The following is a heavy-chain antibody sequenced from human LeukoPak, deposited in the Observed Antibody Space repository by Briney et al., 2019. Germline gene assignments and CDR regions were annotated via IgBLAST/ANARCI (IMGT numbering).Heavy chain of an antibody. V-gene: IGHV4-61*08. CDR1: GGSISSVGYY. CDR2: IYYSGST. CDR3: ARDGYSAYYYGMDV. D-gene: IGHD6-13*01. Sequence: SETLSLTCTVSGGSISSVGYYWHWIRQHPGKGLEWIGYIYYSGSTNYNPSLKSRVTISVDTSKNQFSLKLSSVTAADTAVYYCARDGYSAYYYGMDVWGQGTTVTVSS. J-gene: IGHJ6*02.